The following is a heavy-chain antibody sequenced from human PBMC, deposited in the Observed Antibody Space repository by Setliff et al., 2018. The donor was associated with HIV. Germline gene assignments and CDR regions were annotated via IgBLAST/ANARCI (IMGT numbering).Heavy chain of an antibody. J-gene: IGHJ3*02. CDR1: GYTFTGYY. Sequence: GASVKVSCKASGYTFTGYYVHWVRQAPGQGLEWMGRIIPNSGGTSYAQKFQGRVTMTRDTSISTAYMELTRLRSDDTAVYYCATKLYCTNGVCLDAFDIWGQGTMVTV. CDR3: ATKLYCTNGVCLDAFDI. CDR2: IIPNSGGT. V-gene: IGHV1-2*06. D-gene: IGHD2-8*01.